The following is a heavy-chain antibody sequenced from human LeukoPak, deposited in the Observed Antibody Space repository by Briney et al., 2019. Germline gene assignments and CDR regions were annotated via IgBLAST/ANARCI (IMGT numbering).Heavy chain of an antibody. CDR1: GFTFSSYS. Sequence: PGGSLRLSCAASGFTFSSYSMSWVRQAPGKGLEWVSAISGSGGSTYYADSVKGRFTISRDNSKNTLYLQMNSLRAEDTAVYYCAKDLLLGYGGNSGAYWGQGTLVTVSS. CDR2: ISGSGGST. CDR3: AKDLLLGYGGNSGAY. V-gene: IGHV3-23*01. J-gene: IGHJ4*02. D-gene: IGHD4-23*01.